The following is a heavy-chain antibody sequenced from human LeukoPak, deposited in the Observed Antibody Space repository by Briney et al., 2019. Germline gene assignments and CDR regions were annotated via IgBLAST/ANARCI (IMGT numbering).Heavy chain of an antibody. J-gene: IGHJ2*01. CDR2: IAGNNSPT. CDR1: GFTFSSFS. D-gene: IGHD2-2*01. V-gene: IGHV3-23*01. Sequence: QTGGSLRLSCVDSGFTFSSFSLTWVRQAPGKGLAWVSIIAGNNSPTFYADSVEGRFTISRDNSKNMGYLQMNSLRVEDSGVYFCARGATRATRHFDVWGRGTLVTVSS. CDR3: ARGATRATRHFDV.